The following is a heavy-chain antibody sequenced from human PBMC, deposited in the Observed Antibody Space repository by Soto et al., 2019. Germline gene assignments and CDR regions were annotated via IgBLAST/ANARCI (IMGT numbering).Heavy chain of an antibody. D-gene: IGHD3-3*01. CDR2: IIPIFGTA. V-gene: IGHV1-69*13. CDR3: ARDVEGYDFWSGPYYYYGMDV. J-gene: IGHJ6*02. Sequence: SVKVSCKASGGTFSGYAISWVRQAPGQGLEWMGGIIPIFGTANYAQKFQGRVTITADESTSTAYMELSSLRSEDTAVYYCARDVEGYDFWSGPYYYYGMDVWGQGTTVTVSS. CDR1: GGTFSGYA.